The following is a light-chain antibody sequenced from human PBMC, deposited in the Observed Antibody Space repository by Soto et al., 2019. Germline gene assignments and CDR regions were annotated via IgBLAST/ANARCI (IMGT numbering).Light chain of an antibody. Sequence: QSALTQPASVSGSPGQSITISCTGTSSDVGSYNLVSWYQQYPGKAPKLMIYEVSNRPSGVSTRFSGSKSGNTASLTISGLQAEDEADYYCFSYRSTGILLFGGGTKLTVL. CDR2: EVS. J-gene: IGLJ2*01. CDR3: FSYRSTGILL. CDR1: SSDVGSYNL. V-gene: IGLV2-14*02.